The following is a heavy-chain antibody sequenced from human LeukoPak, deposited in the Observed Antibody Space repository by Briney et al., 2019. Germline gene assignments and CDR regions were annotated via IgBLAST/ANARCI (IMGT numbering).Heavy chain of an antibody. CDR1: GGSISSSSYY. CDR3: ARHVSVAVTNFFDY. J-gene: IGHJ4*02. V-gene: IGHV4-39*01. Sequence: SETLSLTCTVSGGSISSSSYYWGWIRQPPGKGLEWIGSIYYSGSTYYNPSLKSRVTISVDTSKNQFSLRVSSVTAADTAVYYCARHVSVAVTNFFDYWGQGTLVTVSS. CDR2: IYYSGST. D-gene: IGHD6-19*01.